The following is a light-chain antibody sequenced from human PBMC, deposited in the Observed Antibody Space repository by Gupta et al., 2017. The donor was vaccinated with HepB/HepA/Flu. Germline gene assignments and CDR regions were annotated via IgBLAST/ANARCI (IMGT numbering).Light chain of an antibody. J-gene: IGKJ5*01. V-gene: IGKV3-15*01. CDR1: QSVNSN. CDR2: GAA. CDR3: QQYDNWPPIT. Sequence: EIVLTQSPATLSVSPGERATLSCRASQSVNSNLAWYQQKPGQAPRLLFYGAATRATGIPARFSGRGSGTEFTLTISSLQSEDVAIYYCQQYDNWPPITFGQGTRLEIK.